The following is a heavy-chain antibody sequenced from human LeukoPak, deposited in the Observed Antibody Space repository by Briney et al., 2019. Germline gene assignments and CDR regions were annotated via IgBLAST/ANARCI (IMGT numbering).Heavy chain of an antibody. CDR3: ARYGRYFDGRLFDY. CDR1: GDSISSGDYY. J-gene: IGHJ4*02. Sequence: SETLSLTCTVSGDSISSGDYYWSWIRQPPGKGLEWIGSIYHSGSTYYNPSLKSRVTISVDTSKNQFSLKLSSVTAADTAVYYCARYGRYFDGRLFDYWGQGTLVTVSS. D-gene: IGHD3-9*01. V-gene: IGHV4-38-2*02. CDR2: IYHSGST.